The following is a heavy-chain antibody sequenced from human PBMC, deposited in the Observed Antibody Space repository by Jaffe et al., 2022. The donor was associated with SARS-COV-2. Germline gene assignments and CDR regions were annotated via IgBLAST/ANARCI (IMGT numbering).Heavy chain of an antibody. D-gene: IGHD2-15*01. CDR2: IKSKTDGETT. CDR1: GFTFSKAW. Sequence: EVQLVESGGGLVKPGGSLRLSCAASGFTFSKAWMSWVRQAPGKGLEWVGRIKSKTDGETTDYAAPVRGRFSISRDDSNNTLYLQVNSLKTEDTAVYYCSRFYCTGDSCYVYWGQGTQVTVSS. V-gene: IGHV3-15*01. CDR3: SRFYCTGDSCYVY. J-gene: IGHJ4*02.